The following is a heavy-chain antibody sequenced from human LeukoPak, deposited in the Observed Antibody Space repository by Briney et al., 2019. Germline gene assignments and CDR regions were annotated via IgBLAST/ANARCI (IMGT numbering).Heavy chain of an antibody. CDR3: ARDPKAAGVFYYFDY. CDR2: ISYDGSNK. Sequence: GGSLRLSCAASGFTFSSYGMHWVRQAPGKGLEWVAVISYDGSNKYYADSVKGRFTISRDNSKNTLYLQMNSLRAEDTAVYYCARDPKAAGVFYYFDYWGQGTLVTVSS. D-gene: IGHD6-25*01. V-gene: IGHV3-30*03. CDR1: GFTFSSYG. J-gene: IGHJ4*02.